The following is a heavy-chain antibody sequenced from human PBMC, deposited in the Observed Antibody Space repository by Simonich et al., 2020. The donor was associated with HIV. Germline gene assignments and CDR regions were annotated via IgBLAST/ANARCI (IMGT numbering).Heavy chain of an antibody. CDR3: ARRDRELILYFDY. CDR2: IKHSGNT. Sequence: QVQLQQWGAGLLTPSETLSLTCAVYGGSFSGYYWTWIRPPPGKGLEWIGEIKHSGNTNYKSSLNSRATISADKSKNQFSLKLSSVTAADTASYYCARRDRELILYFDYWGQGNLVTVSS. J-gene: IGHJ4*02. V-gene: IGHV4-34*01. D-gene: IGHD3-3*01. CDR1: GGSFSGYY.